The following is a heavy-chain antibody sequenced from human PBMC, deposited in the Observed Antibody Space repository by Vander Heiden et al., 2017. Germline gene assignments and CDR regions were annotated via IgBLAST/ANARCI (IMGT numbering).Heavy chain of an antibody. CDR2: IKQDGSEK. CDR3: ASLLGGVVIPPGD. J-gene: IGHJ4*02. V-gene: IGHV3-7*01. Sequence: EVHLVESGGGLVQPGGSLILFCEASGFTFSSYWMSWVRQAPGKGLEWVANIKQDGSEKYYVDSVKGRFTISRDNAKNSLYLQMNSLRAEDTAVYYCASLLGGVVIPPGDWGQGTLVTVSS. D-gene: IGHD3-3*01. CDR1: GFTFSSYW.